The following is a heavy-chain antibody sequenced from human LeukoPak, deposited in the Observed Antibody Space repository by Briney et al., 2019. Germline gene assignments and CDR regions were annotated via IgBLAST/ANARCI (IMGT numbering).Heavy chain of an antibody. CDR1: GGSIGSYY. Sequence: SETLSLTCTVSGGSIGSYYWSWIRQPPGKGLEWIGYIYYSGSTNYNPSLKSRVTISVDTSKNQFSLKLSSVTAADTAVYYCAADTGYSSSWGQGTLVTVSS. D-gene: IGHD6-13*01. CDR2: IYYSGST. CDR3: AADTGYSSS. J-gene: IGHJ4*02. V-gene: IGHV4-59*01.